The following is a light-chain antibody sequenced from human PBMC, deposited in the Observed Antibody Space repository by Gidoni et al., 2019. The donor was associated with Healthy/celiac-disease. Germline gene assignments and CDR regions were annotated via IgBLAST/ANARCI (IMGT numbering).Light chain of an antibody. V-gene: IGLV1-40*01. CDR3: QSYDSSLRVWV. CDR2: GNS. Sequence: QSVLTQPPSVSGAPVPRVPISFTGTSSNLGAGYDVPWNQQLPGTAPKLLIYGNSNRPSGVPDRFSGSKSGTSASLAITGLQAEDEADYYCQSYDSSLRVWVFGGGTKLTVL. J-gene: IGLJ3*02. CDR1: SSNLGAGYD.